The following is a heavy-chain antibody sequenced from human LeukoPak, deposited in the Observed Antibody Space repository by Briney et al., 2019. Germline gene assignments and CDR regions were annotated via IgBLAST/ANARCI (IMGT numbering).Heavy chain of an antibody. CDR1: GGSVSNYF. D-gene: IGHD2-21*02. CDR3: ARDASVSICGGDCYPVD. Sequence: PSETLSLTCTVSGGSVSNYFWSWIRQPAGKGLEWIGRIYTSGSTNYNLSLSNRVTMSIDTSKNQFSLKLCSLTAADTAVDYCARDASVSICGGDCYPVDWGQGTLVTVSS. V-gene: IGHV4-4*07. J-gene: IGHJ4*02. CDR2: IYTSGST.